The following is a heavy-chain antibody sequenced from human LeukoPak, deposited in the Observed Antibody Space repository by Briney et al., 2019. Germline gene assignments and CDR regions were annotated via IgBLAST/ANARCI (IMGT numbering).Heavy chain of an antibody. Sequence: SETLSLTCAVYGGSFSGYYWSWIRQPPGKGLEWIGEINHSGSTNYNPSLKSRVTISVDTSKNQFPLKLSSVTAADTAVYYCARHASSSWYQGSFDYWGQGTLVTVSS. J-gene: IGHJ4*02. D-gene: IGHD6-13*01. V-gene: IGHV4-34*01. CDR2: INHSGST. CDR1: GGSFSGYY. CDR3: ARHASSSWYQGSFDY.